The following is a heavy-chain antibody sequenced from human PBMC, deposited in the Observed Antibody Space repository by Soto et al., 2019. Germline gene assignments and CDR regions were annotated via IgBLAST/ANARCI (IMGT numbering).Heavy chain of an antibody. V-gene: IGHV3-53*01. J-gene: IGHJ5*02. CDR2: IYSGGST. Sequence: GGSLRLSCAASGFTFSSYWMHWVRQAPGKGLEWVSVIYSGGSTYYADSVKGRFTISRDNSKNTLYLQMNSLRAEDTAVYYCVGYYALSGWFDPWGQGTLVTVSS. D-gene: IGHD3-10*01. CDR1: GFTFSSYW. CDR3: VGYYALSGWFDP.